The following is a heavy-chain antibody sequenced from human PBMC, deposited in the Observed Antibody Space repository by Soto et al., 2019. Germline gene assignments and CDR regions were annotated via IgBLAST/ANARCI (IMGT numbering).Heavy chain of an antibody. V-gene: IGHV3-30*18. CDR1: GFTFSSNG. Sequence: GGSLRLSCAASGFTFSSNGMHWVRQAPGKGLEWVAVISYDGGNKYYADPVKGRFTISRKISKNRLFLQMNSLRAEVWFLFYCAKGGIAVTGFCYFDSGGRETRVTVSS. CDR3: AKGGIAVTGFCYFDS. CDR2: ISYDGGNK. D-gene: IGHD6-19*01. J-gene: IGHJ4*02.